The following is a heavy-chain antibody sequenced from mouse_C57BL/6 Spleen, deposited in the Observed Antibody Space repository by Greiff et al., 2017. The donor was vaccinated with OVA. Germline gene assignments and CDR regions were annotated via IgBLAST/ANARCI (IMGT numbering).Heavy chain of an antibody. Sequence: QVQLKQPGAELVKPGASVKMSCKASGYTFTSYWITWVKQRPGQGLEWIGDIYPGSGSTNYNEKFKSKATLTVDTSSSTAYMQLSSLTSEDSAVYYCARSDDYDPTYYFDYWGQGTTLTVSS. CDR3: ARSDDYDPTYYFDY. CDR2: IYPGSGST. D-gene: IGHD2-4*01. V-gene: IGHV1-55*01. CDR1: GYTFTSYW. J-gene: IGHJ2*01.